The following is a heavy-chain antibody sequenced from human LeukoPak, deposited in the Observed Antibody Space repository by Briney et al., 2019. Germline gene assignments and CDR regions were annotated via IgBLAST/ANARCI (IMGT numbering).Heavy chain of an antibody. J-gene: IGHJ4*02. Sequence: SGGSLRLSCAASGFIFRSYWMAWVRQAPGKGLEWVAQINQDGSEQTFVDSVEGRFTMSRDNAKNFLYLEINGLRVDDTSVYYCVRDSSPSFSGSAPLYWGRGTLVTVSS. V-gene: IGHV3-7*01. CDR1: GFIFRSYW. CDR3: VRDSSPSFSGSAPLY. D-gene: IGHD1-26*01. CDR2: INQDGSEQ.